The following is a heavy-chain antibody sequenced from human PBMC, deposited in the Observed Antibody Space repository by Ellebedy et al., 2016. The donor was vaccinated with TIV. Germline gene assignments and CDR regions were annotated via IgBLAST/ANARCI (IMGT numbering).Heavy chain of an antibody. CDR1: GYSFSDYW. Sequence: GESLKISXQASGYSFSDYWIVWVRQMPGKGLEWVGVIYPGDSDTRYSPSFQGQVTISADKSISTAYLNWNSLKASDTAMYYCARQRYCSSTSCYHDHYGMDVWGQGTTVTVSS. D-gene: IGHD2-2*01. CDR2: IYPGDSDT. V-gene: IGHV5-51*01. CDR3: ARQRYCSSTSCYHDHYGMDV. J-gene: IGHJ6*02.